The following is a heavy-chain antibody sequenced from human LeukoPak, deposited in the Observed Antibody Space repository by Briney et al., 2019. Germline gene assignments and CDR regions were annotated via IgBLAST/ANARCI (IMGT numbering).Heavy chain of an antibody. CDR3: VRDNYYGSGPDAFDI. D-gene: IGHD3-10*01. CDR2: IYSGGST. Sequence: PGGSLRLSCAASGFTVSSNYMSWVRQAPGKGLEWVSVIYSGGSTYYADSVKGRFTISRDNAKNSLYLQMNSLRAEDTAVYYCVRDNYYGSGPDAFDIWGQGTMVTVSS. CDR1: GFTVSSNY. V-gene: IGHV3-53*01. J-gene: IGHJ3*02.